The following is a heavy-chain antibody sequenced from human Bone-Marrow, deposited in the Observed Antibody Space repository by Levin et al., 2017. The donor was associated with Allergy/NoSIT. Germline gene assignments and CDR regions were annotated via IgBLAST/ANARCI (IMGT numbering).Heavy chain of an antibody. V-gene: IGHV6-1*01. CDR2: TYYRSKWYN. Sequence: MPSETLSLTCAISGDSVSSNSAAWNWIRQSPSRGLEWLGRTYYRSKWYNDYAVSVKSRITINPDTSKNQFSLQLNSVTPEDTAVYYCARGYGSGWSPYFDYWGQGTLVTVSS. CDR1: GDSVSSNSAA. CDR3: ARGYGSGWSPYFDY. J-gene: IGHJ4*02. D-gene: IGHD6-19*01.